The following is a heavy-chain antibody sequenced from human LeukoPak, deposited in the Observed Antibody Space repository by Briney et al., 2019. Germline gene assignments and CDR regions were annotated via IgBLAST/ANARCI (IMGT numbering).Heavy chain of an antibody. J-gene: IGHJ5*02. D-gene: IGHD3-9*01. Sequence: GGSLKISCKGSGSHFTSYWISWVRQLPGKGLEWMGRIDPSDSYTNYSPSFQGHVTISADKSITTAYLQWSSLKASDTAMYYCARVLGDYDILTGYSTNWFDPWGQGTLVTVSS. V-gene: IGHV5-10-1*01. CDR3: ARVLGDYDILTGYSTNWFDP. CDR1: GSHFTSYW. CDR2: IDPSDSYT.